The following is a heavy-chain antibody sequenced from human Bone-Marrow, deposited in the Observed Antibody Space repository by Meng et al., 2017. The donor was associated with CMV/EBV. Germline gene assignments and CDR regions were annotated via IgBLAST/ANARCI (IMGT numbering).Heavy chain of an antibody. CDR3: ARVPAWSGSYDDLDY. V-gene: IGHV1-2*02. CDR1: GYTFTGYY. Sequence: ASVKVSCKASGYTFTGYYMHWVRQAPGQGLEWMGWINPNSGGTNYAQKFQGRVTMTRDTSISTAYMELSRLRSDDTAVYYCARVPAWSGSYDDLDYWGQGTLVTVYS. D-gene: IGHD1-26*01. J-gene: IGHJ4*02. CDR2: INPNSGGT.